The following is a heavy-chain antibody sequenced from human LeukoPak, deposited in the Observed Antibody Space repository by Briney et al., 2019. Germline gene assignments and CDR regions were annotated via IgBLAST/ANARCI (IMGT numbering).Heavy chain of an antibody. V-gene: IGHV3-33*06. CDR2: IWYDGSNK. CDR3: AKGGKWDVTPFDY. CDR1: GFTFSSYG. J-gene: IGHJ4*02. Sequence: GGSLRLSCAASGFTFSSYGMHWVRQAPGKGLEWVAVIWYDGSNKYYADSVKGRFTISRDNSKNTLYLQMNSLRAEDTAVYYCAKGGKWDVTPFDYWGQGTLVTVSS. D-gene: IGHD1-26*01.